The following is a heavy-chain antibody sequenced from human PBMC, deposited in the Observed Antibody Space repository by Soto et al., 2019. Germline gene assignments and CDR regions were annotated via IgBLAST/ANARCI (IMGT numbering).Heavy chain of an antibody. J-gene: IGHJ4*02. D-gene: IGHD2-15*01. CDR1: GFSLSTSGVG. Sequence: QITLKESGPTLVKPTQTLTLTCTFSGFSLSTSGVGVGWIRQPPGKALEWLALIYWDDDKRYSPSLKSRLTITKDTSKNQVVLTMTNMDPVDTATYYCAHENVVVVAATHVDYFDYWGQGTLVTVSS. CDR2: IYWDDDK. CDR3: AHENVVVVAATHVDYFDY. V-gene: IGHV2-5*02.